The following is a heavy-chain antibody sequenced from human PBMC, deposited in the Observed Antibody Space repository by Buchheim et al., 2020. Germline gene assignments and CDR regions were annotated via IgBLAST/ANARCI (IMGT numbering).Heavy chain of an antibody. V-gene: IGHV4-34*01. CDR1: GESSIGYY. D-gene: IGHD6-19*01. J-gene: IGHJ4*02. Sequence: QVQLQQWGAGLLKPSETLYLTCAVYGESSIGYYWSWIRQPPGKGLEWIGEINHSGSTHHNPSLKSRVTLSLDTSKNQVSLKMKSVTAADTAVYYCARGSQWLDFWGQGTL. CDR3: ARGSQWLDF. CDR2: INHSGST.